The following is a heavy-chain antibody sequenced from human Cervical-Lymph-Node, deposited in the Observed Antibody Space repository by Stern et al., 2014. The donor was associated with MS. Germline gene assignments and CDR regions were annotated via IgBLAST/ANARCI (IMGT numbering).Heavy chain of an antibody. D-gene: IGHD6-19*01. Sequence: VQLVESGGGVVQPGRSLRLSCAASGFTFSSYGMHWVRQARGKGLEWVAVISYDGSNNYYEDSVKGRFIISSENSKNTLYLQMNSLRAEDTAVYYCAKAGAIAVAGTGFDYWGQGTLVTVAS. CDR1: GFTFSSYG. V-gene: IGHV3-30*18. CDR3: AKAGAIAVAGTGFDY. CDR2: ISYDGSNN. J-gene: IGHJ4*02.